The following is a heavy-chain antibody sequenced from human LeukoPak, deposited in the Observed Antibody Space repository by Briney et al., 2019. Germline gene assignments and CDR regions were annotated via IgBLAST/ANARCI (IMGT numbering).Heavy chain of an antibody. CDR3: ARVSILNLGELSEAFDI. J-gene: IGHJ3*02. CDR2: IKQDGSEK. V-gene: IGHV3-7*03. D-gene: IGHD3-16*02. Sequence: GGSLRLSCAASGFSVSSNYMSWVRQAPGKGLEWVANIKQDGSEKYFVDSVKGRFTISRDNAKNSLYLQMNSLRAEDTAVYFCARVSILNLGELSEAFDIWGQGTMVTVSS. CDR1: GFSVSSNY.